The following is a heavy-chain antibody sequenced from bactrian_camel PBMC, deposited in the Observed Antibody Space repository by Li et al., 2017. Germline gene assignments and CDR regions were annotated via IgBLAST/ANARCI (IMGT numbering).Heavy chain of an antibody. CDR1: RYTHSTYF. CDR3: ALRFGRTYCSEDYDRVGPPSRDFAY. Sequence: VQLVESGGGSVQAGESLRLSCSYSRYTHSTYFMAWFRQVPGVGREGVAVIYTGGGTTYYADSVKGRFTISQDNARSTVYLQMDSLKPEDTAVYYCALRFGRTYCSEDYDRVGPPSRDFAYFGQGTQVTVS. CDR2: IYTGGGTT. D-gene: IGHD1*01. J-gene: IGHJ6*01. V-gene: IGHV3S40*01.